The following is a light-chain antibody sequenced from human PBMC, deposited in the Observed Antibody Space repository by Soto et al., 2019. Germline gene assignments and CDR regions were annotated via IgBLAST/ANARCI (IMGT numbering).Light chain of an antibody. CDR2: DAS. CDR1: QSISSH. V-gene: IGKV1-5*01. J-gene: IGKJ2*01. Sequence: DIQMTQSPSTLSASVGDRVTITCRASQSISSHLVWYQQKPGKAPEVLIYDASTLESGVSSRFSGSGSGTKFTLTISNLQPDDFATYFCQQYSSNFYTFGQGTKVEIK. CDR3: QQYSSNFYT.